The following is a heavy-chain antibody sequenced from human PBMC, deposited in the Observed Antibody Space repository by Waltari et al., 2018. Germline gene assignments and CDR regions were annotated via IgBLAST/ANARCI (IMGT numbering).Heavy chain of an antibody. J-gene: IGHJ4*02. CDR2: IYHSGST. Sequence: QVQLQESGPGLVKPSETLSLTCAVSGYSISSGYYWGWIRQPPGKGLGGIGSIYHSGSTYDKPALKSRVTISVDTSKNQFSLKLSSVTAADTAVYYCARGSWNYDYWGQGTLVTVSS. V-gene: IGHV4-38-2*01. D-gene: IGHD1-7*01. CDR3: ARGSWNYDY. CDR1: GYSISSGYY.